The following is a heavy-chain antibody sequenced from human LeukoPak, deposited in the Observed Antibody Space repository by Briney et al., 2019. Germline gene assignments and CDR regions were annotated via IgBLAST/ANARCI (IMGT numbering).Heavy chain of an antibody. V-gene: IGHV3-66*04. CDR2: IYSGGST. CDR1: GFTFTTYS. Sequence: GGSLRLSCTASGFTFTTYSMDWVRQAPGKGLEWVSVIYSGGSTYYADSVKGRFTISRDNSKNTLYLQMNSLRAEDTAVYYCARPYYYYYYMDVWGKGTTVTISS. CDR3: ARPYYYYYYMDV. J-gene: IGHJ6*03.